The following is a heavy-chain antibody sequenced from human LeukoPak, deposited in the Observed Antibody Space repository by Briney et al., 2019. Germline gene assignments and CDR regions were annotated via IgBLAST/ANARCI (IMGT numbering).Heavy chain of an antibody. CDR1: GFTSSIYA. J-gene: IGHJ4*02. CDR3: ARDRPNYYGSDGHYYRRDGDY. Sequence: GGSLRLSCAASGFTSSIYAMSWVRQAPGKGLQWVSSITSRSEGTWYVDSVKGRFTITRDNSENTLYLQMHSLRAEDTAVYYCARDRPNYYGSDGHYYRRDGDYWGRGTLVSVSS. CDR2: ITSRSEGT. V-gene: IGHV3-23*01. D-gene: IGHD3-22*01.